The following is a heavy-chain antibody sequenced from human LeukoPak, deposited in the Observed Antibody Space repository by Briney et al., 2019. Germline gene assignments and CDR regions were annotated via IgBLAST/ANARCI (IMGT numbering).Heavy chain of an antibody. CDR1: GFTFSSYS. V-gene: IGHV3-21*01. CDR3: ARAKSGYDYYYYGMDV. J-gene: IGHJ6*04. CDR2: ISSSSSYI. Sequence: PGGSLRLSCAASGFTFSSYSRNWVRQAPGKGLEWVSSISSSSSYIYYADSVKGRFTISRHNAKTSLYLQMHSLRAEDTAVYYWARAKSGYDYYYYGMDVWGKGTTVTVSS. D-gene: IGHD5-12*01.